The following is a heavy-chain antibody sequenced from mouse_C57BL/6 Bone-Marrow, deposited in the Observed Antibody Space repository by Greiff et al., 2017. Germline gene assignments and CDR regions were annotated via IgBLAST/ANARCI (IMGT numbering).Heavy chain of an antibody. D-gene: IGHD1-1*01. CDR1: GFTFSDYG. J-gene: IGHJ1*03. V-gene: IGHV5-17*01. CDR2: ISSGSSTI. Sequence: EVKVEESGGGLVKPGGSLKFSCAASGFTFSDYGMHWVRQAPEKGLEWVAYISSGSSTIYYADTVKGRFTISRDNAKNTLFLQMTSLRSEDTAMYYCAYYGSSYGYWYFDVWGTGTTVTVSS. CDR3: AYYGSSYGYWYFDV.